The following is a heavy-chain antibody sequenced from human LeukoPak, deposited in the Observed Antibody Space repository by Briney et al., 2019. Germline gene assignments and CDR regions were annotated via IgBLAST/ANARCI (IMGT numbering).Heavy chain of an antibody. J-gene: IGHJ3*02. V-gene: IGHV3-30*04. CDR2: ISYDGSDK. CDR1: GFTFSSYA. Sequence: GRSLRLSCAASGFTFSSYAMYWVRQAPGKGLEWVAVISYDGSDKFYADSVKGRFTISRDSSKNTLYLQMNSLRPEDTAVYYCARVGARLGAFDIWGQGTMVTVSS. D-gene: IGHD6-25*01. CDR3: ARVGARLGAFDI.